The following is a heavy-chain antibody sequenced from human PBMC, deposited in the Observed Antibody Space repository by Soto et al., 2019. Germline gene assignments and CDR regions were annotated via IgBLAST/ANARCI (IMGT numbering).Heavy chain of an antibody. CDR1: GFTFSSYG. Sequence: LRLSCAASGFTFSSYGMHWVRQAPGKGLEWVAVIWYDGSNKYYADSVKGRFTISRDNSKNTLFLQMNSLRAEDTAIYYCAKKVNSGSGSQYFDYFGQGTLVTVSS. J-gene: IGHJ4*02. CDR2: IWYDGSNK. V-gene: IGHV3-33*06. D-gene: IGHD3-10*01. CDR3: AKKVNSGSGSQYFDY.